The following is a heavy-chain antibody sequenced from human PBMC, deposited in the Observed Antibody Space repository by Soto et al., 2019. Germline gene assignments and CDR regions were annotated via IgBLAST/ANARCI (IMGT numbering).Heavy chain of an antibody. CDR2: IYSGGST. Sequence: EVQLVESGGGLIQPGGSLRLSCAASGFTFSSNDMNWVRQAPGKGLEWVSLIYSGGSTYYADSVKGRFTISRDNSKNTLYLQMSCLRAEDMAVYDCATRPLLPGAPWGQGTMVTVSS. V-gene: IGHV3-53*01. CDR3: ATRPLLPGAP. CDR1: GFTFSSND. J-gene: IGHJ3*01. D-gene: IGHD3-22*01.